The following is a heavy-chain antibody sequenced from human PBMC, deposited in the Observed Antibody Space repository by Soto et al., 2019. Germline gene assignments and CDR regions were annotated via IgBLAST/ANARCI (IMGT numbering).Heavy chain of an antibody. D-gene: IGHD3-3*01. CDR1: GGSISSYY. Sequence: SETLSLTCTVSGGSISSYYWSWIRQPPGKGLEWIGYIYYSGSTNYNPSLKSRVTISVDTSKNQFSLKLSSVTAADTAVYYCARLYYDFWSGYSSTYYYYMDVWGKGTTVTVSS. J-gene: IGHJ6*03. V-gene: IGHV4-59*01. CDR3: ARLYYDFWSGYSSTYYYYMDV. CDR2: IYYSGST.